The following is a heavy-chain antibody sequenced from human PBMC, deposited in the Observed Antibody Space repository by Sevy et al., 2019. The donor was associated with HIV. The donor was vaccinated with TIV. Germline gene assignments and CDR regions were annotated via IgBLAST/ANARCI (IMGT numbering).Heavy chain of an antibody. CDR2: ISGHNGNT. D-gene: IGHD6-13*01. V-gene: IGHV1-18*01. Sequence: ASVKVSCKASGYNFIIYGISWVRQAPGQGLEWMGWISGHNGNTNYALNFQGRVTMTRDTSTSTAYMELRSLRSDDTAVYYCARVFRGAAAGADFYYYMDVWGKGTTVTVSS. CDR1: GYNFIIYG. CDR3: ARVFRGAAAGADFYYYMDV. J-gene: IGHJ6*03.